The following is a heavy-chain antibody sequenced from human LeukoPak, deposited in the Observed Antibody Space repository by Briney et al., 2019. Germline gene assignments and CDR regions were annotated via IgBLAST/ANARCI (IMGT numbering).Heavy chain of an antibody. CDR1: GYSFTNYW. D-gene: IGHD3-10*01. V-gene: IGHV5-51*01. CDR3: ARRDGPGSYYGYHGMDV. CDR2: IFPGDSDT. Sequence: GESLKISRKGSGYSFTNYWIGWVRQMPGKGLEWMGIIFPGDSDTRYSPSFLGQVTISVDKSFSTAYLQWSSLKASDSAMYYCARRDGPGSYYGYHGMDVWGQGTTVTVSS. J-gene: IGHJ6*02.